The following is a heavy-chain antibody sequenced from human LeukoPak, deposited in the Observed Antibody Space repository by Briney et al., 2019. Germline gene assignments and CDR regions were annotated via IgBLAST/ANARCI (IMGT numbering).Heavy chain of an antibody. Sequence: GGSLRLSCTASGFTFSNYGMHWVRQAPGKGLEWVAFIRFDGSNTKYADSVKGRFTISRDNSKNTLYVEMNTLRVEDTAVYYCAKDRATHSGCYFGVDYGGQGTLVTVSS. CDR2: IRFDGSNT. CDR1: GFTFSNYG. J-gene: IGHJ4*02. CDR3: AKDRATHSGCYFGVDY. D-gene: IGHD6-19*01. V-gene: IGHV3-30*02.